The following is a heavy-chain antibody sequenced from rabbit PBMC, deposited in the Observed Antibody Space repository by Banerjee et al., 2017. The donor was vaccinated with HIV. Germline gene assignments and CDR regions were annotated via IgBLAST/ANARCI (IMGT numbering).Heavy chain of an antibody. V-gene: IGHV1S45*01. Sequence: QEQLEESGGDLVKPEGSLTLTCTASGFSFSSSYYMCWVRQAPGKGLEWIACIDTGIGGTWYASWAKGRSTISKTSSTTVTLQMTSLTAADTATYFCARDYAGYAHAMGLWGQGTLVTVS. J-gene: IGHJ3*01. CDR3: ARDYAGYAHAMGL. CDR2: IDTGIGGT. D-gene: IGHD6-1*01. CDR1: GFSFSSSYY.